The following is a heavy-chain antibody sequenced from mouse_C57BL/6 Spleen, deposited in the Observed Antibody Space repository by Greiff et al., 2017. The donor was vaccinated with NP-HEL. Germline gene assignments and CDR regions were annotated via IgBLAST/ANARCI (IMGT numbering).Heavy chain of an antibody. J-gene: IGHJ3*01. D-gene: IGHD2-1*01. CDR3: ARGSYYGNCTWFAY. Sequence: VQLQQSGPVLVKPGASVKMSCKASGYTFTDYYMNWVKQSHGKSLEWIGVINPYNGGTSYNQKFKGKATLTVDKSSSTAYMELNSLTSEDSAVYYCARGSYYGNCTWFAYWGQGTLVTVSA. V-gene: IGHV1-19*01. CDR2: INPYNGGT. CDR1: GYTFTDYY.